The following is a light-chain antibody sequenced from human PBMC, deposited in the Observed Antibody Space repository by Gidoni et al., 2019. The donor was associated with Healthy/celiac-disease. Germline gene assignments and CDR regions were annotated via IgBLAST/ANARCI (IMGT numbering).Light chain of an antibody. CDR3: SSYTSSSTWV. J-gene: IGLJ3*02. V-gene: IGLV2-14*01. CDR1: SSDVGGYNY. Sequence: QSALTQPASVSGSPGQSITISCTGTSSDVGGYNYVSWYQQHPGKAPKLMIYDVSNRPSGVSNRFSGSKSGNTASPTISGLQAEGEADYYCSSYTSSSTWVFGGGTKLTVL. CDR2: DVS.